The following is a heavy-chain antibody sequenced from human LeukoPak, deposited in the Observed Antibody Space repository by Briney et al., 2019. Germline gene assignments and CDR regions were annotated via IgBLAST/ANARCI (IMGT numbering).Heavy chain of an antibody. CDR3: ARHADRYCSGGSCNWFDP. Sequence: PSETLSLTCTVSGGSISSSSYYWGWIRQPPGKGLEWIGSIYYSGSTYYNPSLKSRVTISVDTSKNQFSLKLSSVTAADTAVYYCARHADRYCSGGSCNWFDPGGQGTLVTVSS. V-gene: IGHV4-39*01. J-gene: IGHJ5*02. D-gene: IGHD2-15*01. CDR2: IYYSGST. CDR1: GGSISSSSYY.